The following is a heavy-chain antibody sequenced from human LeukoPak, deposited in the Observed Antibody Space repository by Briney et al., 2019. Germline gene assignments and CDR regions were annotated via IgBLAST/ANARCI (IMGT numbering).Heavy chain of an antibody. J-gene: IGHJ4*02. CDR2: INPSGGST. D-gene: IGHD3-22*01. V-gene: IGHV1-46*01. CDR1: GYTFTSYY. CDR3: ARDYYYDSGGPYTRGSDY. Sequence: GASVKVSCKASGYTFTSYYLHWVRQAPGQGREWMGIINPSGGSTTYAQKFQGRVTLTRDTSTSTVYMELSSLRSEDTAVYYCARDYYYDSGGPYTRGSDYWGQGTLVTVSS.